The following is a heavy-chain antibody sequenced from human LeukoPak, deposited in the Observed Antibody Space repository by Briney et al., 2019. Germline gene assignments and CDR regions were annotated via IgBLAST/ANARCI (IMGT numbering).Heavy chain of an antibody. CDR2: ISRSGTTV. D-gene: IGHD2-21*02. V-gene: IGHV3-48*01. J-gene: IGHJ4*02. CDR1: GFTFSSYT. Sequence: GGSLRLSCAASGFTFSSYTMNWVRQAPGKGLEWISYISRSGTTVYYAASVQGRFTLSRDNAKNSLYLQMNSLTSEDTALYYCARDLGSGDHGLLVWGQGTLLTVSS. CDR3: ARDLGSGDHGLLV.